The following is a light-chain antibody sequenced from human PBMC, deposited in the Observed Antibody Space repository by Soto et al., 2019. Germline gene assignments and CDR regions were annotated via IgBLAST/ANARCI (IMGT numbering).Light chain of an antibody. V-gene: IGLV2-23*01. CDR2: EGS. CDR1: SSDVGSFKI. Sequence: QSVLTQPASVSGSPGQSITISCTGTSSDVGSFKIVSWFEQHPGKAPKLLIYEGSKRPSGVSDRFSASKSGSTASLTISGLQSEDEADYYCCSLAGSSWVFGGGTKLTVL. J-gene: IGLJ3*02. CDR3: CSLAGSSWV.